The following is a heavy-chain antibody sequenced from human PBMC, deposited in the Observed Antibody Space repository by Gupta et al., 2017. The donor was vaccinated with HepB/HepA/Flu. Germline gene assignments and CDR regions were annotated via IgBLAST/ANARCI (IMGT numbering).Heavy chain of an antibody. V-gene: IGHV4-34*01. CDR1: GGSFGGYY. CDR3: ARIGERVRPYYFHMDV. Sequence: QVQLQQWGAGLLKPSETLSLTCVVHGGSFGGYYWSWIRQPPGKGLKWIGEINHSGNTKYNPSLKSRVTISVDTSKKQFSLKLSSVTAADKAVYYCARIGERVRPYYFHMDVWGKGTTVSVSS. CDR2: INHSGNT. D-gene: IGHD1-26*01. J-gene: IGHJ6*03.